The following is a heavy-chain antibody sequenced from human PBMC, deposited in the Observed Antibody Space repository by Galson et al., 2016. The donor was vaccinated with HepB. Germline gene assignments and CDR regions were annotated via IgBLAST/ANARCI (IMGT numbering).Heavy chain of an antibody. D-gene: IGHD1-1*01. J-gene: IGHJ4*02. V-gene: IGHV6-1*01. CDR1: GDSVSSTSAN. CDR2: TYYKSKWYN. Sequence: CAISGDSVSSTSANWNWIRQSPSRGLEWLGRTYYKSKWYNDYAVSVQSRITINPDTPKNQFSLQLDSMTPEDTAVYYCARTPPCNTGTFDYWGQGTLVTVSS. CDR3: ARTPPCNTGTFDY.